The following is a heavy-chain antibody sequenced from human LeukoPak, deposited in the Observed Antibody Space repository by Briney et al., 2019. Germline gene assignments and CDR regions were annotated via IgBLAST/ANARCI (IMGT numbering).Heavy chain of an antibody. CDR2: IYYSGST. V-gene: IGHV4-59*01. J-gene: IGHJ4*02. D-gene: IGHD1-26*01. CDR3: ARVPYSRAYYFDY. CDR1: GGSISSYY. Sequence: PETLSLTCTVSGGSISSYYWSWIRQPPGKGLEWIGYIYYSGSTNYNPSLKSRVTISVDTSKNQFSLKLSSVTAADTAVYYCARVPYSRAYYFDYWGQGTLVTVSS.